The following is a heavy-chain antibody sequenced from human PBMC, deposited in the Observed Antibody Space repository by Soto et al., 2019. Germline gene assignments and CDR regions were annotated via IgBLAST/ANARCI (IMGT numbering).Heavy chain of an antibody. D-gene: IGHD2-15*01. J-gene: IGHJ4*02. Sequence: GGSLRLSCAASGFTFSSYGMHWVRQAPGKGLEWVAVIWYDGSNKYYADSVKGRFTISRDNSKNTLYLQMNSLRAEDTAVYYCARDALLGYCSGGSCYSFDYWGQGTLVTVSS. CDR3: ARDALLGYCSGGSCYSFDY. CDR1: GFTFSSYG. CDR2: IWYDGSNK. V-gene: IGHV3-33*01.